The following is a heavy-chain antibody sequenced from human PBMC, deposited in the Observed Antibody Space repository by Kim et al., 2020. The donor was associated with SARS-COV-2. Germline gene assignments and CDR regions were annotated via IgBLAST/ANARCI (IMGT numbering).Heavy chain of an antibody. Sequence: GGSLRLSCAASGFTFSGSAMHWVRQASGRGLEWVGRIRGKANSYATAYAAAVKGRFTISRDDSKNTAYLQLNSLKAEDTAVYYCTRTEVMPSLRDYYGMDVWGQGTTVTVSS. D-gene: IGHD2-21*01. V-gene: IGHV3-73*01. CDR1: GFTFSGSA. CDR3: TRTEVMPSLRDYYGMDV. CDR2: IRGKANSYAT. J-gene: IGHJ6*02.